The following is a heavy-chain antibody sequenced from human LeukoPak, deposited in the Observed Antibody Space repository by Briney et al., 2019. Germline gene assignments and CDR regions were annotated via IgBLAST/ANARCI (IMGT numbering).Heavy chain of an antibody. J-gene: IGHJ4*02. CDR3: AKVQQWPVENFDY. CDR2: ISGSGGST. CDR1: GFTFSSYA. Sequence: PGGSLRPSCAASGFTFSSYAMSWVRQAPGKGLEWVSAISGSGGSTYYADSVKGRFTISRDNSKNTLYLQMNSLRAEDTAVYYCAKVQQWPVENFDYWGQGTLVTVSS. D-gene: IGHD6-19*01. V-gene: IGHV3-23*01.